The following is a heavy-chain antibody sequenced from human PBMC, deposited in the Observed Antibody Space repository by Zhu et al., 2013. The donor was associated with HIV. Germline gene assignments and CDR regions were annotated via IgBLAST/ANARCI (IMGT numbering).Heavy chain of an antibody. D-gene: IGHD3-16*01. Sequence: QVQLVQSGAEVKKPGASVKVSCKASGYTFTGYYMHWVRQAPGQGLEWMGWINPNSGDTNYAQKFQGWVTMTRDTSISTAYMELSRLRSDDAAVYYCARDMNSYDFDYWGQGTLVTVSS. CDR1: GYTFTGYY. CDR3: ARDMNSYDFDY. V-gene: IGHV1-2*04. J-gene: IGHJ4*02. CDR2: INPNSGDT.